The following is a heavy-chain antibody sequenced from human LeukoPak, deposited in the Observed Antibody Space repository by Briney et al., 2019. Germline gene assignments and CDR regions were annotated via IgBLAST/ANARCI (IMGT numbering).Heavy chain of an antibody. CDR3: ARGREIGYQLPLDY. V-gene: IGHV4-34*01. D-gene: IGHD2-2*01. CDR2: INHSGSS. J-gene: IGHJ4*02. CDR1: GGSFSDYY. Sequence: AETLSLTCAVSGGSFSDYYGSWIRQPPGKGLEWIGEINHSGSSNYNPSLKSRVTISVDTSKNQFSLKLNSMTAADTAVYYCARGREIGYQLPLDYWGQGTLVTVSS.